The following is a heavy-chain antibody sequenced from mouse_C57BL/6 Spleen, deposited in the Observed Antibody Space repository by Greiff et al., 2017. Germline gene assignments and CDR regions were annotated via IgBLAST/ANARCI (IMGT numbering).Heavy chain of an antibody. CDR1: GFTFSDYG. J-gene: IGHJ4*01. CDR2: ISSGSSTI. CDR3: ARFYAMDY. Sequence: EVQVVESGGGLVKPGGSLKLSCAASGFTFSDYGMHWVRQAPEKGLEWVAYISSGSSTIYYADTVTGRFTISRDNAKNTLFLQMTSLRSEDTAMYYCARFYAMDYWGQGTSVTVSS. V-gene: IGHV5-17*01.